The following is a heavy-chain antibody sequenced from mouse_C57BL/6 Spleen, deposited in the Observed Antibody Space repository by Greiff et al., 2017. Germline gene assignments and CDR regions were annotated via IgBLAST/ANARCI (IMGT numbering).Heavy chain of an antibody. V-gene: IGHV1-15*01. D-gene: IGHD2-12*01. Sequence: VQLQQSGAELVRPGASVTLSCKASGYTFTDYEMHWVQQTPVHGLEWIGAIDPETGGTAYNQKFKGKAILTADQSSSTAYMELRSLTSEDSAVYYCTSYYTGGQGTLVTVSA. J-gene: IGHJ3*01. CDR2: IDPETGGT. CDR3: TSYYT. CDR1: GYTFTDYE.